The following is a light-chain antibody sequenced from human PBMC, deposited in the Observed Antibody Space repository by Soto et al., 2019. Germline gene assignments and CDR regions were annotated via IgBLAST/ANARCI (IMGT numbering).Light chain of an antibody. CDR1: QSISSC. CDR3: QQRSTWPPA. Sequence: EILMTQSPSTLSSSPGDTATLTCRASQSISSCLAWYQQKPGKAPRLLIYDASNWATGIPARFSGSGSGTEFTLTISSLEPEDFAVYYCQQRSTWPPAFGQGTKVDIK. J-gene: IGKJ1*01. CDR2: DAS. V-gene: IGKV3-11*01.